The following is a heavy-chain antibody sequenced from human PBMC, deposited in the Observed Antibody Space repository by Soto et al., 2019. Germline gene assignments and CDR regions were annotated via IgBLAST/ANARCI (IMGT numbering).Heavy chain of an antibody. CDR1: NGSISTYY. V-gene: IGHV4-59*01. D-gene: IGHD5-12*01. Sequence: PXETLSLTCTVSNGSISTYYWSWIRQPPGRSLDWIGHIYYTGSPTYNPSLKSRVTISENTSKKTVSLTLISVTAEDTAVYYCARSRSTRQPFDYWGLGPLVTVSS. J-gene: IGHJ4*02. CDR3: ARSRSTRQPFDY. CDR2: IYYTGSP.